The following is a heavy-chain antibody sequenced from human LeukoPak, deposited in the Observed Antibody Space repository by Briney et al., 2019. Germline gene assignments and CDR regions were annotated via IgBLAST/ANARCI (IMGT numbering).Heavy chain of an antibody. J-gene: IGHJ5*02. CDR2: IYYSGSA. V-gene: IGHV4-31*03. D-gene: IGHD2-2*01. Sequence: PSETLSLTCTVSGGSISSGGHYWSWIRQHPGKGLEWIGYIYYSGSAYYNPSLKSRVIMSVDTSKNQFSLRLSSVTVADTAVYYCARGWGGYCSSTSCFNWFDPWGQGTLVTVSS. CDR3: ARGWGGYCSSTSCFNWFDP. CDR1: GGSISSGGHY.